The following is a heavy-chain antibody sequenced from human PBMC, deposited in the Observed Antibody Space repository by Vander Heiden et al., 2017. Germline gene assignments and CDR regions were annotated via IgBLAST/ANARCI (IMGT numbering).Heavy chain of an antibody. J-gene: IGHJ5*02. CDR2: ISGSGGST. Sequence: EVQLLESGGGLVQPGGSLRLSCAASGFTFSSYAMGWVRQAPGKGLEWVSAISGSGGSTYYADSVKGRGSISRDNSKNTLYLQMKSLRAEETAVYYCAKVEQMVRGGTTRPNWFDPWGQGTLVTVSS. CDR1: GFTFSSYA. CDR3: AKVEQMVRGGTTRPNWFDP. D-gene: IGHD3-10*01. V-gene: IGHV3-23*01.